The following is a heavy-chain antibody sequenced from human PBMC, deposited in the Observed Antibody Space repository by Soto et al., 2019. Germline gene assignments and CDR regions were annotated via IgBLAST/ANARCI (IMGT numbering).Heavy chain of an antibody. CDR2: LLRSGSSA. CDR1: GFTFRNYA. V-gene: IGHV3-23*01. Sequence: WWSLRLSCAASGFTFRNYAMTWARQAPGEGLEWVSSLLRSGSSAYYADSVRGRFTISSDTSANSLYLQMDNLRAEDTAIYYCAKDAISGDGIWLMDSWGQGTVVTVSS. J-gene: IGHJ5*02. D-gene: IGHD4-17*01. CDR3: AKDAISGDGIWLMDS.